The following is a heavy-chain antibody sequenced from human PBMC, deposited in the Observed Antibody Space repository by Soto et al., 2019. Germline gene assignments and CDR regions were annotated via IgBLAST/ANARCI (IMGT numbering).Heavy chain of an antibody. CDR2: IYYSGTT. CDR1: GDSIASNSYF. CDR3: ARYGSGSYYPTTFDY. D-gene: IGHD3-10*01. J-gene: IGHJ4*02. V-gene: IGHV4-39*07. Sequence: PSETLSLTCTVSGDSIASNSYFWAWIRQPPGKGLEWIGSIYYSGTTYYNPSLKSRVTISVDTSQNQFSLKLSSVTAADTAVYFCARYGSGSYYPTTFDYWGQGALVTVSS.